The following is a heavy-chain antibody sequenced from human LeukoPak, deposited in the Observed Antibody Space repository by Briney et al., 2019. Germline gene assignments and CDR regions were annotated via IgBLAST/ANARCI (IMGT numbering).Heavy chain of an antibody. V-gene: IGHV1-2*02. CDR2: INPKTGVT. Sequence: ASVKVSCKASGYTFTSYGISWVRQAPGHGLEWMGWINPKTGVTKYAQNFQGRVTMTRDTSINTAYMEVSRLRSDDTAVFYCARDLAMYSPDLDYWGQGTLVTVSS. D-gene: IGHD1-26*01. CDR1: GYTFTSYG. CDR3: ARDLAMYSPDLDY. J-gene: IGHJ4*02.